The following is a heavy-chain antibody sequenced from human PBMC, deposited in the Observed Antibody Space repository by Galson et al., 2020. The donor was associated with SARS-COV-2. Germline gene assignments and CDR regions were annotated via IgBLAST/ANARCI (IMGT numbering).Heavy chain of an antibody. J-gene: IGHJ6*02. CDR2: IDWDDDK. Sequence: SGPTLVKPTQTLTLTCTFSGFSLSTSGMCVSWIRQPPGKALEWLALIDWDDDKYYSTSLKTRLTISKDTSKNQVVLTMTNMDPVDTATYYCARILSHRGMDDFDYYGMDVWGQGTTVTVSS. V-gene: IGHV2-70*01. CDR3: ARILSHRGMDDFDYYGMDV. D-gene: IGHD3-16*01. CDR1: GFSLSTSGMC.